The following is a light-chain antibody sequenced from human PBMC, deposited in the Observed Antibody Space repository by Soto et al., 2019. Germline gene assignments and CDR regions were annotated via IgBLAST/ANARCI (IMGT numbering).Light chain of an antibody. J-gene: IGLJ2*01. CDR1: SSNIGINP. V-gene: IGLV1-44*01. Sequence: QSVLSQPPSASGTPGQRITISCSGSSSNIGINPVNWYQQFPGTAPKVLIYSNNQRPSGVPDRFSGSKSGTSASLAISGLQSEDEADYYCAAWDDSLNGLVFAGGTKLTVL. CDR3: AAWDDSLNGLV. CDR2: SNN.